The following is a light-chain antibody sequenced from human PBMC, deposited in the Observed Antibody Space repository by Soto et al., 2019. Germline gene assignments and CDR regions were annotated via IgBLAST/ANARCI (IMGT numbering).Light chain of an antibody. CDR1: SSNIGGNS. CDR2: DDD. V-gene: IGLV1-51*01. Sequence: QAVVTQPPSVSAAPGQRVTISCSGRSSNIGGNSVSWYQQLPGTAPKLLIYDDDKRPSGIPDRFSGSKSGTSATLGITGLQTGDEADYYCGSWDSSLSAYVFGTGTKVTVL. CDR3: GSWDSSLSAYV. J-gene: IGLJ1*01.